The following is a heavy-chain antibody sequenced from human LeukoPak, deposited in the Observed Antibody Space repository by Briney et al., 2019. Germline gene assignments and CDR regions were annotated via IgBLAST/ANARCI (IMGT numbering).Heavy chain of an antibody. CDR1: GYTFTSYA. J-gene: IGHJ6*02. CDR2: IIPIFGTA. CDR3: ARDWARYCSGGSCNLGYYYGMDV. V-gene: IGHV1-69*13. D-gene: IGHD2-15*01. Sequence: SVKVSCKASGYTFTSYAISWVRQAPGQGLEWMGGIIPIFGTANYAQKFQGRVTITADESTSTAYMELSSLRSEDTAVYYCARDWARYCSGGSCNLGYYYGMDVWGQGTTVTVSS.